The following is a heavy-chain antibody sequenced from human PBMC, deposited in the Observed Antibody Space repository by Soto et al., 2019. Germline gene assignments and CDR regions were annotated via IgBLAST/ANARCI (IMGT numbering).Heavy chain of an antibody. CDR3: ARQYGVRIDY. V-gene: IGHV4-59*01. J-gene: IGHJ4*02. D-gene: IGHD2-8*01. CDR2: IHYSGST. Sequence: PSATLSLTCTVSGDSISNYYWIWIRQPPGKGLEWIGYIHYSGSTNYNPSFKSRVTISVDTSKNQFSLKLSSVTAADTAIYYCARQYGVRIDYWGQGTLVTVS. CDR1: GDSISNYY.